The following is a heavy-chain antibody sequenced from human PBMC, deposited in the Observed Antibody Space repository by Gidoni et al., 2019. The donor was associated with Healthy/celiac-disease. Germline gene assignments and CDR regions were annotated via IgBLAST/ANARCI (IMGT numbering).Heavy chain of an antibody. Sequence: QVQLVQSGAVVKNPVASVKICFKPSGYSFTSYGISWVRQAPGQGLEWMGWISAYNGNTNSAQKLQGRVTMTTDTSTSTAYMELRSLRSDDTAVYYCAREGKAGTAVAGTFGFDPWGQGTLVTVSS. CDR1: GYSFTSYG. CDR2: ISAYNGNT. CDR3: AREGKAGTAVAGTFGFDP. V-gene: IGHV1-18*01. D-gene: IGHD6-19*01. J-gene: IGHJ5*01.